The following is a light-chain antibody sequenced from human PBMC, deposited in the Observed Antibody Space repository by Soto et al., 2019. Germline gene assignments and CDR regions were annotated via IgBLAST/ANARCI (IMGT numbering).Light chain of an antibody. CDR1: SSNIGAGYD. V-gene: IGLV1-40*01. Sequence: QSVLTQPPSVSGAPGQRVTISCTGSSSNIGAGYDVHWYQQLPGTAPKLLIYGNSNRPSGVPDRFSGSKSVTSATLGITGFQTGDEADYYCGSWDSSLSAYVFGTGTKLTVL. J-gene: IGLJ1*01. CDR2: GNS. CDR3: GSWDSSLSAYV.